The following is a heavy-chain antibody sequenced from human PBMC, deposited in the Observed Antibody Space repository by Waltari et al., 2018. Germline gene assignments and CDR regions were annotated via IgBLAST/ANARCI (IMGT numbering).Heavy chain of an antibody. CDR1: GGPIRSGCSF. V-gene: IGHV4-31*03. CDR2: LYSSGST. Sequence: QVQLPESGPGLVKPSQTLSLTFTVPGGPIRSGCSFWSWIRQHPGKGLEWVGYLYSSGSTYYNPSLKSRPSISLDTSKNQFSLTLSSVTAADTAVYYCARVPEYCSSPTSCFGGGWFDPWGQGTLVTVSS. CDR3: ARVPEYCSSPTSCFGGGWFDP. J-gene: IGHJ5*02. D-gene: IGHD2-2*01.